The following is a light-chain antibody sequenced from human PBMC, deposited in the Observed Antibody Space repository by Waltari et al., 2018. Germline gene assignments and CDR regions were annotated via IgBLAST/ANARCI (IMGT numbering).Light chain of an antibody. V-gene: IGKV3-20*01. CDR1: QSVSSSD. J-gene: IGKJ2*01. CDR2: GAS. CDR3: QQHGTSPFT. Sequence: EIVLTQSPGTLSLSPGERATLSCRASQSVSSSDLAWYQQKPGQAPRLLIYGASSRATGIPDRVSGSGSGTDFTLTLSSLEPEDFAVYYCQQHGTSPFTFGQGTKVEIK.